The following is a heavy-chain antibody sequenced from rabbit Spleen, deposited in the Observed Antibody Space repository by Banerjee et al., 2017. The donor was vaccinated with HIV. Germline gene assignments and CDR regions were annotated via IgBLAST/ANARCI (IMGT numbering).Heavy chain of an antibody. CDR2: ITIGSGSE. Sequence: QEQLVEYGGDLVKPGGSLTLTCTASGFSFSSGYWICWVRQPPGRGLEWIACITIGSGSEYYASWAKGRFTISKTSSTTVTLQMSSLTAADTATYFCARGLYANFGVDYFDLWGPGTLVTVS. V-gene: IGHV1S45*01. CDR1: GFSFSSGYW. J-gene: IGHJ4*01. CDR3: ARGLYANFGVDYFDL. D-gene: IGHD6-1*01.